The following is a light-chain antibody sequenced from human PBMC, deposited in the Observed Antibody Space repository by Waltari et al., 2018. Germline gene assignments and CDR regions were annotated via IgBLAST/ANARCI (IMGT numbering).Light chain of an antibody. CDR1: QSLSST. CDR3: QQYNIWPPWT. J-gene: IGKJ1*01. V-gene: IGKV3-15*01. CDR2: DGS. Sequence: EIVMTQSPASLSVSPGDRATLSCRASQSLSSTLAWYQQIPGQAPRLLIYDGSIRAAGVPARFSGGGSGTEFTLTISSLQSEDVAVYYCQQYNIWPPWTFGQGTKVEIK.